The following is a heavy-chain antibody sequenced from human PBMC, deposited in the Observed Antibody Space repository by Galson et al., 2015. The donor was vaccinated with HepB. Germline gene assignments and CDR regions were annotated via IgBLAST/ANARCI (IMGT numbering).Heavy chain of an antibody. D-gene: IGHD5-24*01. CDR2: INEDGSRT. V-gene: IGHV3-74*01. J-gene: IGHJ4*02. CDR1: GVTFSRYW. CDR3: AKDHGGPDDY. Sequence: SLRLSCAGSGVTFSRYWMHWVRQVPGKGLVWVSRINEDGSRTDYADSVRGRFTISRDNAKNMVYLQMNSLRAEDTAVYHCAKDHGGPDDYWGRGTLVTVST.